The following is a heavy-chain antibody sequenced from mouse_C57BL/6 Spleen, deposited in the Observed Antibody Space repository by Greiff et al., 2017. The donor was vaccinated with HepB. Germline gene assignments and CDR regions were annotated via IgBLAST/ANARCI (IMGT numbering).Heavy chain of an antibody. V-gene: IGHV1-53*01. CDR2: INPSNGGT. J-gene: IGHJ4*01. CDR1: GYTFTSYW. Sequence: QVQLKQPGTELVKPGASVKLSCKASGYTFTSYWMHWVKQRPGQGLEWIGNINPSNGGTNYNAKFKSKATLTVDKSSSTAYMQLSSLTSEDSAVYYCARSSSGYYAMDDWGQGTSVTVSS. CDR3: ARSSSGYYAMDD. D-gene: IGHD3-2*02.